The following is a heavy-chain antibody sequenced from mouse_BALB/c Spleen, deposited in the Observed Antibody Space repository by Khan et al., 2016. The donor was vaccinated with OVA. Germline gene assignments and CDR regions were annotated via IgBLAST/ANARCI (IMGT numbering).Heavy chain of an antibody. D-gene: IGHD2-2*01. Sequence: EVQLQQSGPELMKPGASVKISCKASGYSFTSFYIHWVMESHGKSLEWIGYIDPFSGDTTYNQKFKGKATLTIDKSSSTAYILLSNLTSEDSAVYYCTRHGYVACFTYWGQGTLVTVSA. V-gene: IGHV1-31*01. CDR2: IDPFSGDT. CDR3: TRHGYVACFTY. J-gene: IGHJ3*01. CDR1: GYSFTSFY.